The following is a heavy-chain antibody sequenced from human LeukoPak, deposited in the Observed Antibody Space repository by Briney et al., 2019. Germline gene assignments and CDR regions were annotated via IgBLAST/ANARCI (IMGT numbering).Heavy chain of an antibody. D-gene: IGHD4-17*01. CDR1: GFTVSSNY. CDR3: ARSTVTTVYGMDV. CDR2: IYSGGST. J-gene: IGHJ6*02. V-gene: IGHV3-66*01. Sequence: GGSLRLSCAASGFTVSSNYMSWVRQAPGKGLEWVSVIYSGGSTYYADSVKGRFTISRDNSKNTLYLQMNSLRAEDTAVYYCARSTVTTVYGMDVWGQGTTVTVSS.